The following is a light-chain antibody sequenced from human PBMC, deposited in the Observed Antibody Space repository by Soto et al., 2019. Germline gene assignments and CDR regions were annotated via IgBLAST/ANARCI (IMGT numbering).Light chain of an antibody. CDR3: GTWDSSLSAASYV. CDR2: ENN. Sequence: QSLLTPSRYISAAYGQQVTIPCSGSGSNIRNNYVSWYQQLPVTAPKLLIYENNKRPSEIPDRFSGSKSGTSATLGITGLQTGDEADYYCGTWDSSLSAASYVFGTGT. J-gene: IGLJ1*01. CDR1: GSNIRNNY. V-gene: IGLV1-51*02.